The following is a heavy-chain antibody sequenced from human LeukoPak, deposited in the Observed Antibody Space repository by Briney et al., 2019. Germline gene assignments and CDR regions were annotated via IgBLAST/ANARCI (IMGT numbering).Heavy chain of an antibody. CDR2: IYPGDSDT. V-gene: IGHV5-51*01. CDR3: ALACYNPSCSRDAFDI. J-gene: IGHJ3*02. Sequence: GESLKISCKASGYSFTNYWIGWVRQMSGKGLEWMGIIYPGDSDTRYSPSFQGLVTISVDKSSTTAYLQWSSLEASDTAMYYCALACYNPSCSRDAFDIWGQGTMVTVSS. CDR1: GYSFTNYW. D-gene: IGHD2-2*01.